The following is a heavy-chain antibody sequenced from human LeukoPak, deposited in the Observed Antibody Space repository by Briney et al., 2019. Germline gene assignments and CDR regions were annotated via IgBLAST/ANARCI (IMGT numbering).Heavy chain of an antibody. CDR3: ARVRGFSGRTGAQSY. J-gene: IGHJ4*02. V-gene: IGHV4-34*01. CDR1: GGSFSGYY. CDR2: INHSGST. D-gene: IGHD6-19*01. Sequence: SETLSLTCVVYGGSFSGYYWSWIRQPPGKGLEWIGEINHSGSTNYNPSLKSRVTISVDTSKNQFSLKLSSVTAADTAVYYCARVRGFSGRTGAQSYWGQGTLVTVSS.